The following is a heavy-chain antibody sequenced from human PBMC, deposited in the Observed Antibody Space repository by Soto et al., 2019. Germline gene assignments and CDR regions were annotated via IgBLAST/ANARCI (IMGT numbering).Heavy chain of an antibody. CDR2: IIPMLGTA. J-gene: IGHJ4*02. D-gene: IGHD3-10*01. V-gene: IGHV1-69*06. Sequence: QVRLVQSGAEVKKPGSSVKVSCKASGGTFSSSALNWVRQAPGQGLEWMGGIIPMLGTANYAQKFQGRVTITADKSTKTAYMELSSLRSEDTAVYYCTRGVRSNAYFDYWGQGTLVTVSS. CDR1: GGTFSSSA. CDR3: TRGVRSNAYFDY.